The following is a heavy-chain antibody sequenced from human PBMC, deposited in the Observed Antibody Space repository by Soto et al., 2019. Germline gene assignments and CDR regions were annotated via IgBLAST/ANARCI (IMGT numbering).Heavy chain of an antibody. CDR1: GFTFSDYY. Sequence: QVQLVESGGGLVKPGGSLRLSCAASGFTFSDYYMSWIRQAPGKGLEWVSYISSSGSTIYYADSVKGRFTISRDNAKNSLYLHMNSLRAEDTAVYYCARAVAGTSAYDYHFYYMDVWGEGTTVTVSS. D-gene: IGHD6-19*01. J-gene: IGHJ6*03. CDR3: ARAVAGTSAYDYHFYYMDV. V-gene: IGHV3-11*01. CDR2: ISSSGSTI.